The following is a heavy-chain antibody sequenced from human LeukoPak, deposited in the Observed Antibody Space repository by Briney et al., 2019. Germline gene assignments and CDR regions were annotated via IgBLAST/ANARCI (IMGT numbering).Heavy chain of an antibody. CDR1: GFTFSNQW. V-gene: IGHV3-74*01. CDR2: INTDGSST. J-gene: IGHJ4*02. Sequence: SGGSLRLSCAASGFTFSNQWMNWVRQGPGKGLVWVSRINTDGSSTAYADSVKGRFTISRDNAKNTLYLQMNRLKSEDTAVYYCAKDRVWNSFDSWGQGTLVSVSS. D-gene: IGHD1-1*01. CDR3: AKDRVWNSFDS.